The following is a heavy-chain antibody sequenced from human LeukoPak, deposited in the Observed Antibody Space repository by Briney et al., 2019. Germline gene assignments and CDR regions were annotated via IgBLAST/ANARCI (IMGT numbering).Heavy chain of an antibody. J-gene: IGHJ3*02. CDR2: IYYSGGT. V-gene: IGHV4-39*01. D-gene: IGHD4-17*01. Sequence: SETLSLTCTVSGGSISSSGYYWGWIRQSPGKGLEWIGSIYYSGGTYSNPSLKSRVTISVDTSENQFSLKLTSVTAADTAVYYCARHDYGDYGTFDIWGQGTMVTVSS. CDR3: ARHDYGDYGTFDI. CDR1: GGSISSSGYY.